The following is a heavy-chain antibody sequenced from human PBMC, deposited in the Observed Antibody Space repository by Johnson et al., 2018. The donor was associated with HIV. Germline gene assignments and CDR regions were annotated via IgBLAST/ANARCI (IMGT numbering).Heavy chain of an antibody. J-gene: IGHJ3*02. CDR2: INWNGGST. Sequence: VQLLESGGGVVRSGGSLRLSCAASGFTFDDYGMSWVRQAPGKGLEWVSGINWNGGSTGYADSVKGRFTISRDNAKNSLYLQMNSLRAEDTALYYCARVKGYGIPNAFDIWGQGTMVTVSS. CDR3: ARVKGYGIPNAFDI. D-gene: IGHD5-18*01. CDR1: GFTFDDYG. V-gene: IGHV3-20*04.